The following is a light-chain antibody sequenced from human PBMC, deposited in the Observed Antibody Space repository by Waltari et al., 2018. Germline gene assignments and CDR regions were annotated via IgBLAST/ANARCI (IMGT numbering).Light chain of an antibody. V-gene: IGLV2-11*01. J-gene: IGLJ3*02. CDR2: DVA. CDR3: CSYAGSYFWV. Sequence: QSALTQPRSVSGSPGQSVTISCSGTSSDVGVYDFISWYQHHPGKAPKLMIYDVAKRPSGVPDRFSGSKSDNTASMTISGLQAEDEADYYCCSYAGSYFWV. CDR1: SSDVGVYDF.